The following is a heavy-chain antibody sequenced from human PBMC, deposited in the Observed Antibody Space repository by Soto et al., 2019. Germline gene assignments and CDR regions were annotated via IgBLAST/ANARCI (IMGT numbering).Heavy chain of an antibody. D-gene: IGHD2-15*01. CDR1: GFTFSSYG. Sequence: GGSLRLSCAASGFTFSSYGMHWVRHAPGKGLEWVAVISNNGNNKYSADSMKGRFTIFRDNSRNTLYLEMNSLRAEDTAVYYCAKDSGRGSADYYFDYWGQGTLVTVSS. CDR2: ISNNGNNK. CDR3: AKDSGRGSADYYFDY. J-gene: IGHJ4*02. V-gene: IGHV3-30*18.